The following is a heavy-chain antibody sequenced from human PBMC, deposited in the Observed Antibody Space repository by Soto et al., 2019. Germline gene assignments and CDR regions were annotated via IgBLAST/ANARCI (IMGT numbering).Heavy chain of an antibody. Sequence: VASVKVSCKASGYTFTSYAVHWVRQAPGQRLEWMGWINAGNGNTKYSQKFQGRVTITRDTSASTAYMELSSLRSEDTAVYYCARVLRRLGELSFGYWGQGTLVTVSS. D-gene: IGHD3-16*02. CDR2: INAGNGNT. V-gene: IGHV1-3*01. CDR3: ARVLRRLGELSFGY. J-gene: IGHJ4*02. CDR1: GYTFTSYA.